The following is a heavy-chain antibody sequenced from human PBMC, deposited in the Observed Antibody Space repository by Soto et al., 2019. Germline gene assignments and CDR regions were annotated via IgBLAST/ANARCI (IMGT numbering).Heavy chain of an antibody. CDR2: ISQSGTA. D-gene: IGHD2-15*01. V-gene: IGHV4-4*02. Sequence: QVQLQESGPGLVKPSETLSLTCAVSGDSFSSGYWWSWVRQPPGKGLQWIGQISQSGTANYNSSLESRVTMSVDNSKKQFSLMLTAGTAADTAVYYCARHGGRFFEYWGQGILVTVSS. J-gene: IGHJ4*02. CDR3: ARHGGRFFEY. CDR1: GDSFSSGYW.